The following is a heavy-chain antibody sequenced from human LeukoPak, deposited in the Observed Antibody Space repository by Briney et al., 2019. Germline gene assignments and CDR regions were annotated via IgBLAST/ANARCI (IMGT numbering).Heavy chain of an antibody. Sequence: PGGSLRLSCAASGFTFSVYSMNWVRQPPGMGLEWVSYITSNSATIQYADSVKGRFTISRDNAKNSLSLKMNSLRDEDTAVYYCARPVGGHFDYWGQGMLVTVSS. D-gene: IGHD3-16*01. CDR2: ITSNSATI. CDR1: GFTFSVYS. V-gene: IGHV3-48*02. CDR3: ARPVGGHFDY. J-gene: IGHJ4*02.